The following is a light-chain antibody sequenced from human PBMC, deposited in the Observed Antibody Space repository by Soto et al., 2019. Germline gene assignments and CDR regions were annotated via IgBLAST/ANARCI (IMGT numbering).Light chain of an antibody. CDR1: SGHSTYA. CDR3: QTWGTGTWV. V-gene: IGLV4-69*01. CDR2: LDSDGSH. Sequence: QLVLTQSPSASASLGASVKVTCTLSSGHSTYAIAWHQQQPEKGPRYLMKLDSDGSHSKGDGIPDRFSGSSSGAERYLTISSLQSEDEADYDCQTWGTGTWVFGGGTKLTVL. J-gene: IGLJ3*02.